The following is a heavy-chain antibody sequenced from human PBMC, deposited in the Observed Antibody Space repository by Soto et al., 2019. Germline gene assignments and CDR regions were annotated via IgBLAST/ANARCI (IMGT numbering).Heavy chain of an antibody. V-gene: IGHV4-34*01. Sequence: QVQLQQWGAGLLKPSETQSLTCAVYGGSFSGYYWSWIRQPPGKGLEWIGEINHSGSTNYNPSLKTXXTXSXATSKNQFSLKLSSVTAADTAVYYCARARSWYGLDYWGQGTLVTVSS. CDR3: ARARSWYGLDY. D-gene: IGHD6-13*01. CDR1: GGSFSGYY. J-gene: IGHJ4*02. CDR2: INHSGST.